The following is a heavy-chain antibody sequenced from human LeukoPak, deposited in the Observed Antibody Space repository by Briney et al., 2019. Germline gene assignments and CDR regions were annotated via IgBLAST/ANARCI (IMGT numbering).Heavy chain of an antibody. V-gene: IGHV4-34*01. CDR2: IKHSGNT. D-gene: IGHD5-12*01. J-gene: IGHJ4*02. CDR3: ARVGYSGYVRGPFDY. Sequence: PSETLSLTCAVYGGSFSVYYWIWIRQPPGKGLEGIGEIKHSGNTNYNLSLKTRVTISVDTSNNQFSLKLSSVTAADAAVYYCARVGYSGYVRGPFDYWGQGTLVTVSS. CDR1: GGSFSVYY.